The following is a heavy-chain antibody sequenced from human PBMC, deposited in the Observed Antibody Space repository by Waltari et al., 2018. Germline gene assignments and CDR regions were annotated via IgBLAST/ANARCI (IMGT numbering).Heavy chain of an antibody. D-gene: IGHD6-19*01. Sequence: QVQLVQSGAEVKKPGASVKVSCKASGYTFTSYDINWVRQATGQGLEWMGWMNPNSGNTGYAQKFQGRVTMTRDTSISTAYMELSRLRSDDTAVYYCATPGRGSGWYVPCWGQGTLVTVSS. CDR2: MNPNSGNT. CDR1: GYTFTSYD. CDR3: ATPGRGSGWYVPC. V-gene: IGHV1-8*01. J-gene: IGHJ4*02.